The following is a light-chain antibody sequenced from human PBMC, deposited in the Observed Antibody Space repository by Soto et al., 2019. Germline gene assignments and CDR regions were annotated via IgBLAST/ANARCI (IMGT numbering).Light chain of an antibody. Sequence: QSALTQPASVSGSPGQSITISCTGTSSDVGGYDYVSWYQLHPGKAPKLMVFEVSNRPSGVSYRFSGSKSGNTASLTISGLQAEDEADYFCSSYSISTAYLFGTGTKAHRP. CDR2: EVS. CDR3: SSYSISTAYL. J-gene: IGLJ1*01. V-gene: IGLV2-14*01. CDR1: SSDVGGYDY.